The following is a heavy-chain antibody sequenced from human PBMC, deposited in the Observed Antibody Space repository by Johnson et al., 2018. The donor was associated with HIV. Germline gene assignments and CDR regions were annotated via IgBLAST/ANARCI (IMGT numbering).Heavy chain of an antibody. J-gene: IGHJ3*02. CDR2: IRSKAYGGTT. D-gene: IGHD3-22*01. CDR3: TSLDYYDSSGYYYDAFDI. Sequence: VQLVESGGGLVQPGRSLRLSCTASGFTFGDYAMSWFRQAPGKGLEWVGFIRSKAYGGTTEYAASVKGRFTISRDDSKSIAYLQMTSLKTEDTAVYYCTSLDYYDSSGYYYDAFDIWGQGTMVTVSS. CDR1: GFTFGDYA. V-gene: IGHV3-49*03.